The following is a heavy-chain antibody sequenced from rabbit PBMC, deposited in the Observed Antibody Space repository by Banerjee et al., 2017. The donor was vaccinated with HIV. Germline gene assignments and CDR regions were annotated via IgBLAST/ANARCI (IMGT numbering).Heavy chain of an antibody. CDR3: ARDFDL. Sequence: QEQLEESGGDLVKPEGSLTLTCTASGFSSSSTYWIYWVRQAPGKGLEWIACIYAGSTGTTYYASWAKGRFTISKTSSTTVTLQMTSLTAADTTTYFCARDFDLWGQGTLVTVS. CDR1: GFSSSSTYW. CDR2: IYAGSTGTT. J-gene: IGHJ4*01. V-gene: IGHV1S45*01.